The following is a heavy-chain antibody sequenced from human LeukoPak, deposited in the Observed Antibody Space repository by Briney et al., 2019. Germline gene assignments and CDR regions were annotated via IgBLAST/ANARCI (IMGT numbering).Heavy chain of an antibody. CDR1: GGSISSYY. CDR3: ARGVYGGNSGGTNGGH. D-gene: IGHD4-23*01. J-gene: IGHJ4*02. V-gene: IGHV4-59*01. Sequence: PSETLSLTCTVSGGSISSYYWSWIRQPPGKGLEWIGYIYYSGSTNYNPSLKSRVTISVDTSKNQFSLKLSSVTAADTAVYYCARGVYGGNSGGTNGGHWGQGTLVTVSS. CDR2: IYYSGST.